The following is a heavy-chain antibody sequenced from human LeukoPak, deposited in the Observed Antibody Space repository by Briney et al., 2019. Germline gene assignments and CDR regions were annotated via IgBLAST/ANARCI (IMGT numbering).Heavy chain of an antibody. CDR2: IVSSSSTI. CDR3: ARGGWPDY. J-gene: IGHJ4*02. Sequence: PGGSLRLSCAGSGFTFSSYSMNWVRQAPGKGLEWVSYIVSSSSTIYYADSVKGRFTISRDNAKNSLYLQMNSLRAEDTAVYYCARGGWPDYWGQGTLVTVSS. D-gene: IGHD1-26*01. CDR1: GFTFSSYS. V-gene: IGHV3-48*01.